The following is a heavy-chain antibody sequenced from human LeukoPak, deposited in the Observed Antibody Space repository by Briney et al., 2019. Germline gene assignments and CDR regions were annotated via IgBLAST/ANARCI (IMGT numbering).Heavy chain of an antibody. Sequence: SVKVSCKASGGTFSSYAISWVRQAPGQGLEWMGRIIPVFGTANYAQKFQGRVTITTDESTSTAYMELSSLRSEDTAVYYCARDEHYYDSSGYFGYWGQGTLVTVSS. CDR2: IIPVFGTA. J-gene: IGHJ4*02. CDR3: ARDEHYYDSSGYFGY. D-gene: IGHD3-22*01. CDR1: GGTFSSYA. V-gene: IGHV1-69*05.